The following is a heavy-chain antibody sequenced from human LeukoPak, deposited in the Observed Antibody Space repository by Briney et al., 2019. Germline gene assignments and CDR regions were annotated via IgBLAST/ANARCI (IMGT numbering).Heavy chain of an antibody. D-gene: IGHD6-13*01. CDR3: VKDRSYSSTFGFDM. J-gene: IGHJ3*02. CDR2: ISWNSGRT. Sequence: GRSLRLSCVASGFTFDDYAMHWVRQGPGMGLEWVSGISWNSGRTDYADSVKGRFTIFRDNAKNSLYLQMNTLRPEDMALYYCVKDRSYSSTFGFDMWGQGTMVTVSS. V-gene: IGHV3-9*03. CDR1: GFTFDDYA.